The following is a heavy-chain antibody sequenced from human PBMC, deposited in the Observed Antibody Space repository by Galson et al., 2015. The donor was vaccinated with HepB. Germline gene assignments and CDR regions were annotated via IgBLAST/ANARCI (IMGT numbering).Heavy chain of an antibody. D-gene: IGHD1-1*01. CDR2: IYYSGST. V-gene: IGHV4-59*01. Sequence: ETLSPTCTVSGGSISSYYWRWIRQPPGKGLEWIGYIYYSGSTNYNPSLKSRVTISVDTSKNQFSLKLSSVTAADTAVYYCAREDMFRGNGVDYWGQGTLVTVSS. J-gene: IGHJ4*02. CDR1: GGSISSYY. CDR3: AREDMFRGNGVDY.